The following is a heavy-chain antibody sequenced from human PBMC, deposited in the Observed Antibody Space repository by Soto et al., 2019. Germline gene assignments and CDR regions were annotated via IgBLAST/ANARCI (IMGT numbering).Heavy chain of an antibody. D-gene: IGHD3-22*01. CDR1: GFDFSSYD. CDR3: AKEDDAWTNGYCDI. CDR2: ISGSGDSA. Sequence: EVQLLESGGGLVQPGGSLRLSCAASGFDFSSYDMSWVRQAPGKGLEWVSGISGSGDSAYYADSVRGRFTISRDNSKDTLYVQMNSLRNEDTAIYYCAKEDDAWTNGYCDIWGQGTVVTVSS. V-gene: IGHV3-23*01. J-gene: IGHJ3*02.